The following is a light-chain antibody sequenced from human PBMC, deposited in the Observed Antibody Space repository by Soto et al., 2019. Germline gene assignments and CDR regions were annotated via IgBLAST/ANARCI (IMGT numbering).Light chain of an antibody. CDR1: QSISSW. CDR3: QQYNSYSSLT. V-gene: IGKV1-5*01. CDR2: DAS. J-gene: IGKJ1*01. Sequence: DIQMTQSPSTLSASVGDRVTVTCRASQSISSWLAWYQQKPGKAPKLLIYDASSLESGVPSRFSGSGSGTEFTLTISSLQPDDFANYYCQQYNSYSSLTFGQGTKVDIK.